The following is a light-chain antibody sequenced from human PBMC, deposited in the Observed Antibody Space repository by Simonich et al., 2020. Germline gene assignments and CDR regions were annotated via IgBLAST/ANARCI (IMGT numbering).Light chain of an antibody. CDR3: QQYDNLPFT. CDR1: QDSSNY. CDR2: DAS. V-gene: IGKV1-33*01. J-gene: IGKJ3*01. Sequence: DIQMTQSPSSLSASVGDRVTITCQASQDSSNYLNWYQQKPGKAPKLLLYDASNLETGVPSRFSGSGSGTDFTFTISSLQPEDIATYYCQQYDNLPFTFGPGTKVDIK.